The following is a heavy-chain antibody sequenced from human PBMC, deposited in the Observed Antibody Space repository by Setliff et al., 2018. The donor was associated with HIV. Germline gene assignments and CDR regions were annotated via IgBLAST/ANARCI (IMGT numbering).Heavy chain of an antibody. CDR3: ARDRHSSGLGSYGP. CDR1: GGSFGVYR. Sequence: PSETLSLTCTISGGSFGVYRWSWIRQSAGRGLEWIERIDSSGTTDYKPSLKGRVAISVDTSRNQFSLRVTSVTAADTAVYFCARDRHSSGLGSYGPWGPGILVTVSS. CDR2: IDSSGTT. J-gene: IGHJ5*02. V-gene: IGHV4-4*07. D-gene: IGHD3-10*01.